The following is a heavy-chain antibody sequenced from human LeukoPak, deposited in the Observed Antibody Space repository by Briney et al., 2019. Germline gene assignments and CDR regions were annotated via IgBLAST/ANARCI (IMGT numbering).Heavy chain of an antibody. D-gene: IGHD3-22*01. J-gene: IGHJ4*02. CDR2: ISSSSSTI. Sequence: GGSVRLSCAASGFTFSSYSMNWVRQAPGKGLEWVSYISSSSSTIYYADSVKGRFTISRDNAKNSLYLQMNSLRAEDTAVYYCARGAYYYEDWGQGTLVTVSS. CDR1: GFTFSSYS. V-gene: IGHV3-48*01. CDR3: ARGAYYYED.